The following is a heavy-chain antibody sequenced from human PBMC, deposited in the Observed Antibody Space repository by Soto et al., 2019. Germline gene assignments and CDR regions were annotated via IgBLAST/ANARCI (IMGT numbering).Heavy chain of an antibody. V-gene: IGHV3-23*01. Sequence: EVQLLESGGGLVQPGGSLRLSCAASGFTFSFCAMSWVRQAPGKGLEWVSSIRGSGGDTYYADSVRGRFTISRDNSKNTLYLQMNSLRVEDTAVYYCGKGHRDSYDYFDYWGQGTLVTVSS. CDR1: GFTFSFCA. CDR3: GKGHRDSYDYFDY. CDR2: IRGSGGDT. J-gene: IGHJ4*02. D-gene: IGHD2-21*01.